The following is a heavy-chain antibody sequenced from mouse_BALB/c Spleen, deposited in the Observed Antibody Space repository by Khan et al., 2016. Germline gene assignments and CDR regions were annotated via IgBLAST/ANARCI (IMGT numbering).Heavy chain of an antibody. V-gene: IGHV5-4*02. CDR1: GFTFSDYY. J-gene: IGHJ3*01. Sequence: EVELVESGGGLVKPGGSLKLSCAASGFTFSDYYMYWVRQTPGKRLEWVATISHGGSYTYYPDSVKGRFTITRDNATSNPYLQMSSLKSEAPAVYYCARSLDGSSDGFAYWGQGTLVTVSA. D-gene: IGHD1-1*01. CDR3: ARSLDGSSDGFAY. CDR2: ISHGGSYT.